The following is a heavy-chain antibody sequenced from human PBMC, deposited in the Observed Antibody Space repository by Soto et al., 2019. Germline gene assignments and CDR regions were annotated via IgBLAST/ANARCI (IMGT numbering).Heavy chain of an antibody. D-gene: IGHD2-2*01. V-gene: IGHV4-39*02. CDR2: IYYSGST. J-gene: IGHJ6*02. CDR3: ARDSDPWDIVLVPAAPYYYYGMDV. CDR1: GGSISSSSYY. Sequence: SETLSLTCTVSGGSISSSSYYWGWIRQPPGKGLEWIGSIYYSGSTYYNPSLKSRVTISVDTSKNQFSLKLSSVTAADTAVYYCARDSDPWDIVLVPAAPYYYYGMDVWGQGTTVTVSS.